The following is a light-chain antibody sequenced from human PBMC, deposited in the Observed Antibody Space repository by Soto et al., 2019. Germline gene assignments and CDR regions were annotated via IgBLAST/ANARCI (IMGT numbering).Light chain of an antibody. J-gene: IGLJ3*02. CDR3: AAWDDSLSGRV. V-gene: IGLV1-47*02. CDR1: GSNIGLKY. CDR2: NND. Sequence: QSVLTQPPSASGTPGQRVTMSCSGSGSNIGLKYVYWFQQFPGTAPKLLIYNNDQRPSGGPDRFSGCKSGTSASLDISGLRCEDEADYYCAAWDDSLSGRVFGGGTKVTVL.